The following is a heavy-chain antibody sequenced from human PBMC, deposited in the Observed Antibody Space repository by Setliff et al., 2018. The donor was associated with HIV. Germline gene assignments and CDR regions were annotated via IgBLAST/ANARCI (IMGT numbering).Heavy chain of an antibody. V-gene: IGHV4-34*01. Sequence: SETLSLTCAVYGGSLSGYHWSWIRQSPEEGLEWIGEINHSGSTNYNPSLKSRVTMSVDTSKNQFSLKLSSVTAADTAVYYCAKGVAGLQYYYYYMDVWGKGATVTVSS. J-gene: IGHJ6*03. CDR2: INHSGST. CDR1: GGSLSGYH. CDR3: AKGVAGLQYYYYYMDV. D-gene: IGHD6-19*01.